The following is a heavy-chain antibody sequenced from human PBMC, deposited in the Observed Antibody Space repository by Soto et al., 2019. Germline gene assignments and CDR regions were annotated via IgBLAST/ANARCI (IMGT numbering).Heavy chain of an antibody. CDR3: ARDGEVLRDGYNFDFDY. V-gene: IGHV3-30-3*01. CDR2: ISYDGSNK. J-gene: IGHJ4*02. CDR1: GFTFSSYA. D-gene: IGHD3-3*01. Sequence: VGSLRLSCAASGFTFSSYAMHWVRQAPGKGLEWVAVISYDGSNKYYADSVKGRFTISRDNSKNTLYLQMNSLRAEDTAVYYCARDGEVLRDGYNFDFDYWGQGTLVTVSS.